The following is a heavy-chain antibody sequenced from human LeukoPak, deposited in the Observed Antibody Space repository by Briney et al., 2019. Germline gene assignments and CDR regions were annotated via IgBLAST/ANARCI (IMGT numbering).Heavy chain of an antibody. CDR1: GFTLRSYD. D-gene: IGHD5-12*01. J-gene: IGHJ4*02. V-gene: IGHV3-23*01. Sequence: GSLRLSCAASGFTLRSYDMSWVRQAPGKGLEWVAATSGSGVNSYYADSVRGRFTISRDNSQNTLYLQMDSLRAEDTALYYCVKEYSGYDFDYWGQGTLVTVSS. CDR3: VKEYSGYDFDY. CDR2: TSGSGVNS.